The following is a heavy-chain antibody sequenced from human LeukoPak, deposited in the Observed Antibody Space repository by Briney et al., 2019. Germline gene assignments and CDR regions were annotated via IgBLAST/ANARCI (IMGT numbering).Heavy chain of an antibody. CDR2: IYSGGST. D-gene: IGHD3-10*01. J-gene: IGHJ4*02. V-gene: IGHV3-53*01. CDR3: ARDGLYYGSGSLGDY. CDR1: GFTVSSNY. Sequence: GGSLRLSCAASGFTVSSNYMSWVRQAPGKGLECVSVIYSGGSTYYADSVKGRFTISRDNAKNSLYLQMNSLRAEDTAVYYCARDGLYYGSGSLGDYWGQGTLVTVSS.